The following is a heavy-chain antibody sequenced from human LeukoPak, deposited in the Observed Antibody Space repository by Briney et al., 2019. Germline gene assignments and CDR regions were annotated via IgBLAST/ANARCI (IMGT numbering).Heavy chain of an antibody. CDR1: GGSFSGYY. V-gene: IGHV4-34*01. D-gene: IGHD4-17*01. CDR2: INHSGST. Sequence: PSETLSLTCAVYGGSFSGYYWSWIRQPPGKGLEWIGEINHSGSTNYNPSLKSRVTISVDTSKNQFSLKLSSVTAADTAVYYCASRSHDYGDYAGWFDPWGQGTLVTVSS. CDR3: ASRSHDYGDYAGWFDP. J-gene: IGHJ5*02.